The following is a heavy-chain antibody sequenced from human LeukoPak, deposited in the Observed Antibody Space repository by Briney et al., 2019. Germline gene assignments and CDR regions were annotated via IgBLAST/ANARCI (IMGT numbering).Heavy chain of an antibody. CDR2: INPNSGGT. CDR1: GYTFTSYG. J-gene: IGHJ4*02. D-gene: IGHD4-23*01. V-gene: IGHV1-2*02. Sequence: ASVKVSCKASGYTFTSYGISWVQQAPGQGLEWMGWINPNSGGTNYAQKFQGRVTMTRDTSISTAYMELSKLRSDDTAVYYCARDAVDYGGNPYYFDYWGQGTLVTVSS. CDR3: ARDAVDYGGNPYYFDY.